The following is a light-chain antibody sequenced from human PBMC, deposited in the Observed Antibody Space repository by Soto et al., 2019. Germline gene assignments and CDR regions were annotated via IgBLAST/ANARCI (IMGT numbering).Light chain of an antibody. CDR1: ISDVGSSGP. CDR3: CSYVGARTYV. CDR2: EGS. J-gene: IGLJ1*01. V-gene: IGLV2-23*01. Sequence: QSALTQPASVSGSPGQWITISCSGSISDVGSSGPVSWYQHHPGQVPKLIIYEGSRRPSGVSSRFSGSKTGNTASLTITGLQAEDEANYYCCSYVGARTYVFGTGTKVTVL.